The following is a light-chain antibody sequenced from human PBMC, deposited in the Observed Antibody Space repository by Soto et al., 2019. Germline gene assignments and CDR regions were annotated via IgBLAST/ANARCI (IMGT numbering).Light chain of an antibody. CDR2: DNN. J-gene: IGLJ1*01. V-gene: IGLV1-40*01. CDR1: SSNIGAGYN. Sequence: QSVLTQPPSVSGAPGQRVSISCTGSSSNIGAGYNGHWYQQLPGTAPKLLTYDNNNRPSGVPDRFSGSKSGTSASLAITGLQAEDEADYYCQSSDTSLSGFYVFGTGTKLTVL. CDR3: QSSDTSLSGFYV.